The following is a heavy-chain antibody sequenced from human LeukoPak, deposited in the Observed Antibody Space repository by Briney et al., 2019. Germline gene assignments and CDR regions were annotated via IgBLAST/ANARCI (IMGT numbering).Heavy chain of an antibody. D-gene: IGHD3-22*01. CDR2: VRSKADYYAT. J-gene: IGHJ4*02. CDR3: TRRSGDDSRGYYVY. V-gene: IGHV3-73*01. CDR1: GFTVRGSS. Sequence: PGGSLRLSCAASGFTVRGSSLHWVRQASGKGLEWVGRVRSKADYYATAYSASVQGRFTVSRDDSTNTAYLQMNSLKTKDTAVYYCTRRSGDDSRGYYVYWGQGTLVTVSS.